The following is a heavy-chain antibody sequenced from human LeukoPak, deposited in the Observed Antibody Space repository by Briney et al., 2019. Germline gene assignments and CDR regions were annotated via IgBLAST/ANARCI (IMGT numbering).Heavy chain of an antibody. CDR2: IVIGSGNT. CDR1: GFTFTSSA. CDR3: ARGVEMSTINYFDY. J-gene: IGHJ4*02. Sequence: SVKVSCKASGFTFTSSAVQWVRQARGQRLEWIGWIVIGSGNTNYAQKFQERVTITRDTSTSTVYMELSSLRSEDTAVYYCARGVEMSTINYFDYWGQGTLVTVSS. D-gene: IGHD5-24*01. V-gene: IGHV1-58*01.